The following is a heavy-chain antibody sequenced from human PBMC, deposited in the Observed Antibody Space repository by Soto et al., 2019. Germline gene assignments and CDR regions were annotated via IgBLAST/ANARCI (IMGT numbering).Heavy chain of an antibody. CDR2: IILIFSTA. Sequence: GASVKVSCKASGGTFSSYAISWVRQAPGQGREWMGGIILIFSTATYAQKFQGRVTITADESTSTAYMELSSLRSEDTAVYYCASGTYYGSGSYNHPRWYYYYGMDVWGQGTTVTVSS. CDR3: ASGTYYGSGSYNHPRWYYYYGMDV. CDR1: GGTFSSYA. J-gene: IGHJ6*02. D-gene: IGHD3-10*01. V-gene: IGHV1-69*13.